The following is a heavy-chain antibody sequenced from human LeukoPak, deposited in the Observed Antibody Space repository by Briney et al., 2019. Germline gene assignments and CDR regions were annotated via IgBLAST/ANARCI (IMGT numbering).Heavy chain of an antibody. CDR1: GFTFDDYA. Sequence: PGGSLRLSCAASGFTFDDYAMHWVRQAPGKGLEWVSGISWNSGSIGYADSVKGRFTISRDNAKNSLYLQMNSLRAEDTAVYYCARDTFDYGDYPHFDYWGQGTLVTVSS. CDR2: ISWNSGSI. CDR3: ARDTFDYGDYPHFDY. J-gene: IGHJ4*02. V-gene: IGHV3-9*01. D-gene: IGHD4-17*01.